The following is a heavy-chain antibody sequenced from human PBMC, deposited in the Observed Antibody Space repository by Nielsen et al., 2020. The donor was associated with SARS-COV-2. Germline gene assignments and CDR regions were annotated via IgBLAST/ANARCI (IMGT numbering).Heavy chain of an antibody. J-gene: IGHJ6*03. CDR2: INSRATTV. D-gene: IGHD1-26*01. Sequence: GGFLRLSCSASGFTFTTYSMNWVRQTPGRGLEWISHINSRATTVYYADSVKGRFVVSRDNVRSSLFLQMNSLRGEDTAVYYCAREGLGSTYYMDVWGEGTTVSVSS. CDR1: GFTFTTYS. CDR3: AREGLGSTYYMDV. V-gene: IGHV3-48*04.